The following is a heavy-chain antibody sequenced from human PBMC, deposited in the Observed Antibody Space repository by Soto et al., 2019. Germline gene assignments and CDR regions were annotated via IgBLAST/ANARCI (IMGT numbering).Heavy chain of an antibody. CDR2: ISWNSGSI. J-gene: IGHJ3*02. V-gene: IGHV3-9*01. D-gene: IGHD3-10*01. CDR3: AKDKGGVINAFDI. CDR1: GFTFDDYA. Sequence: GGSLRLSCAASGFTFDDYAMHWVRQAPGKGLEWVSGISWNSGSIGYADSVKGRFTISRDNAKNSLYLQMNSLRAEDTALYYCAKDKGGVINAFDIWGQGTMVTVSS.